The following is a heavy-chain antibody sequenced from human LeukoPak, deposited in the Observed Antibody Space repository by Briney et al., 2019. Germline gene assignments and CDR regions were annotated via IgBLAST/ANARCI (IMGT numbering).Heavy chain of an antibody. D-gene: IGHD5-24*01. CDR1: GYTFTSYD. V-gene: IGHV1-8*01. CDR2: MNLNSGNT. Sequence: GASVKVSCKASGYTFTSYDINWVRQATGQGLEWMGWMNLNSGNTGYAQKFQGRVTMTRNTSISTAYMELSSLRSEDTAVYYCARGLRDGYNRDFDIWGQGTMVTVSS. J-gene: IGHJ3*02. CDR3: ARGLRDGYNRDFDI.